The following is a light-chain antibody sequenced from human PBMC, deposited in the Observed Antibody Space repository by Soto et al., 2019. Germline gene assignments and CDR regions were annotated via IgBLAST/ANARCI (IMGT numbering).Light chain of an antibody. CDR3: QQYNSYL. CDR2: DAS. CDR1: QSISSW. V-gene: IGKV1-5*01. Sequence: DIQMTQSPSTLSASVGDRVTITCRASQSISSWLAWYQQKPGKALKLLIYDASSLESGVPSRFSGSGSGTEFTLTISSLQPDDFATYYCQQYNSYLFGQGTKVDIK. J-gene: IGKJ1*01.